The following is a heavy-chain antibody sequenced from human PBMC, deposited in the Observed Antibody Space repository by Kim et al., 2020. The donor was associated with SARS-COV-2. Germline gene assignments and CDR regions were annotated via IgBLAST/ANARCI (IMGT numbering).Heavy chain of an antibody. V-gene: IGHV3-49*03. CDR2: IRSKAYGGTS. J-gene: IGHJ3*02. CDR1: GFTFGDYA. D-gene: IGHD3-22*01. CDR3: TREAYYDSSGEAFDI. Sequence: GGSLRLSCTASGFTFGDYAMSWFRQAPGKGLEWVGFIRSKAYGGTSEYAASVKGRLTIARDDSKSIAYLQMNRLKTEETAVYYCTREAYYDSSGEAFDICGQGTMVTVSS.